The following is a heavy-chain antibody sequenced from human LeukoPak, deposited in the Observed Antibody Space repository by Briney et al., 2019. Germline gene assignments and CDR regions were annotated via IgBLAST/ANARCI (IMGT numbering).Heavy chain of an antibody. CDR2: ISGSGGST. J-gene: IGHJ6*03. D-gene: IGHD3-22*01. CDR3: AKGAAYYYDSSGYMWGHYYYMDV. CDR1: GFTFSSYA. Sequence: PGGSLRLSCAASGFTFSSYAMSWVRQAPGKGLEWVSAISGSGGSTYYADSVKGRFTISRDNSKNTLYLQMNSLRAEDTAVYYCAKGAAYYYDSSGYMWGHYYYMDVWGKGTTVTVSS. V-gene: IGHV3-23*01.